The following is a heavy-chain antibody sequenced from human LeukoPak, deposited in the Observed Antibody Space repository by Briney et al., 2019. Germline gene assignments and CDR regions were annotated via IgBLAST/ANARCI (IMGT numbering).Heavy chain of an antibody. J-gene: IGHJ4*02. CDR2: IWYDGSNK. CDR3: ARGTGFDY. CDR1: GFTFSSYG. Sequence: GRSLRLSCPASGFTFSSYGMHWVRQAPGKGLEWVAVIWYDGSNKYYAGSVKGRFTISRDNSKNTLYLQMNSLRAEDTAVYYCARGTGFDYWGQGTLVTVSS. D-gene: IGHD1-14*01. V-gene: IGHV3-33*01.